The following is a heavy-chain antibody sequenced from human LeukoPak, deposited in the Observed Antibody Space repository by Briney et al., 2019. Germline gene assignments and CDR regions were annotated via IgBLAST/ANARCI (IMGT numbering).Heavy chain of an antibody. D-gene: IGHD3-10*01. CDR1: GSTFSNYG. Sequence: GGSLRLSCAASGSTFSNYGIHWVRQASGKGLEWVAFISYDGSNKFYADSVKGRFIISRDNSKNTLYLQMNSLRAEDTAVYYCVKQHTYYGSGRFFEADYWGQGTLVTVSS. J-gene: IGHJ4*02. CDR3: VKQHTYYGSGRFFEADY. CDR2: ISYDGSNK. V-gene: IGHV3-30*18.